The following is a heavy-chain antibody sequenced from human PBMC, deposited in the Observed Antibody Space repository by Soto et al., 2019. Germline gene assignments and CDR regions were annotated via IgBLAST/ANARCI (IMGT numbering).Heavy chain of an antibody. CDR1: GFTFRSLW. V-gene: IGHV3-7*04. CDR3: ARADYYDSSGYYCGN. D-gene: IGHD3-22*01. CDR2: IKQDGSEK. Sequence: GGSLRLSCAASGFTFRSLWMSWVRQAPGKGLEWVANIKQDGSEKYYVDSVKGRVTISRDNAKNSLYLQMNSLRAEDTAVYYCARADYYDSSGYYCGNWGQGTLVTVSS. J-gene: IGHJ4*02.